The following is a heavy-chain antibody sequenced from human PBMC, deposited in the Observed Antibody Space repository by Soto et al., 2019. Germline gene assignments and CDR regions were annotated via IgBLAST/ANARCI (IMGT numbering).Heavy chain of an antibody. CDR1: GFTFSSYA. V-gene: IGHV3-23*01. CDR2: ISGSGLNT. D-gene: IGHD2-2*01. CDR3: AKMPTRCFDY. Sequence: GGSLRLSCAASGFTFSSYAMSWVRQAPGKGLEWVSGISGSGLNTNYADSVKGRFTISRDNSKNTLYLQMNSLRPEDTAVYYCAKMPTRCFDYWGPGTLVTVSS. J-gene: IGHJ4*02.